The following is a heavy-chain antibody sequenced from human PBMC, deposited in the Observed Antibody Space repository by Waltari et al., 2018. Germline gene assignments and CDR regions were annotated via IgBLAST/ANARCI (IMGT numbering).Heavy chain of an antibody. J-gene: IGHJ4*02. Sequence: QVQLQPWGAGLLKPSETLSLTCAVYGGSFSDYYWSWIRQPPGKGLEWIGEINHTGSTNYNPSLKSRITISIDTSKNQFSLKLNSVTAADTAVYYCARVQDYVRDYWGQGTLVTVSS. CDR3: ARVQDYVRDY. D-gene: IGHD3-16*01. CDR1: GGSFSDYY. CDR2: INHTGST. V-gene: IGHV4-34*01.